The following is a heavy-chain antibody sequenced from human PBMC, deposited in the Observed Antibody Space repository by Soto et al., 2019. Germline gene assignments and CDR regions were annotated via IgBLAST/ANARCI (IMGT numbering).Heavy chain of an antibody. CDR1: GGTFSSYA. V-gene: IGHV1-69*06. CDR3: ARLPITMVRGGLGNWFDP. Sequence: QVQLVQSGAEVKKPGSSVKVSCKASGGTFSSYAISWVRQAPGQGLEWMGGIIPIFGTANYAQKFQGRVTITADKSTSTAYMELSSLRSEDTAVYYCARLPITMVRGGLGNWFDPWGQGTLVTVSP. D-gene: IGHD3-10*01. CDR2: IIPIFGTA. J-gene: IGHJ5*02.